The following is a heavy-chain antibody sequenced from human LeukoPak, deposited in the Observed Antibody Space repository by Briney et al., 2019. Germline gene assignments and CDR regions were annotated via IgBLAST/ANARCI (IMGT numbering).Heavy chain of an antibody. CDR3: ARDLTVGATPDY. D-gene: IGHD1-26*01. CDR1: GFTFSSYS. J-gene: IGHJ4*02. Sequence: GGSLRLSCAASGFTFSSYSMNWVRQAPGKGLEWVSSISSSSSYIYYADSVKGRFTISRDNAKNSLYLQMNSLRAEDTAVYYCARDLTVGATPDYWGQGTLVTVSS. V-gene: IGHV3-21*01. CDR2: ISSSSSYI.